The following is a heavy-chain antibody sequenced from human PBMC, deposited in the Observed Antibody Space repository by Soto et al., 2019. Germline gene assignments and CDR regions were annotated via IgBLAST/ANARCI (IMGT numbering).Heavy chain of an antibody. CDR3: ARGSVTSGWYR. J-gene: IGHJ5*02. CDR1: GYRFTTYW. CDR2: IDPSKSST. V-gene: IGHV5-10-1*03. D-gene: IGHD6-19*01. Sequence: EVQLVQSGAEGKKPGESLTISCKGSGYRFTTYWINWVRQMPGKGLEWMGRIDPSKSSTKYSPSFQGHVTISADKSISTAYLQWSGLQASDTAIYHCARGSVTSGWYRWGQGTLVTVSS.